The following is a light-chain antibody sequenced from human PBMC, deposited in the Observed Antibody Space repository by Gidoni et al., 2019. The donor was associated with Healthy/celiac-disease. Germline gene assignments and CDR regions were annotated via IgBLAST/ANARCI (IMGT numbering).Light chain of an antibody. CDR3: QQYDNLPLT. CDR1: QAISNY. Sequence: DIQMTYSPSSLSASVGDSVTITCQASQAISNYLNWYQQKPGKDPKLLIYDASNLETGVPSRFSGSGSGTDFTFTISSLQPEDIATYYCQQYDNLPLTFGGGTKVEIK. J-gene: IGKJ4*01. V-gene: IGKV1-33*01. CDR2: DAS.